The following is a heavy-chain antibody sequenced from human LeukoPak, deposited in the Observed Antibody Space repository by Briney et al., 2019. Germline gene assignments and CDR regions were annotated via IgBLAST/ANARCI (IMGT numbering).Heavy chain of an antibody. J-gene: IGHJ4*02. CDR2: IYYSGST. V-gene: IGHV4-59*12. Sequence: SETLSLTCTVSGGSISSYYWSWIRQPPGKGLEWIGYIYYSGSTYYNPSLKSRVTISVDRSKNQFSLKLSSVTAADTAVYYCARVSKVVPAAHLFDYWGQGTLVTVSS. CDR1: GGSISSYY. CDR3: ARVSKVVPAAHLFDY. D-gene: IGHD2-2*01.